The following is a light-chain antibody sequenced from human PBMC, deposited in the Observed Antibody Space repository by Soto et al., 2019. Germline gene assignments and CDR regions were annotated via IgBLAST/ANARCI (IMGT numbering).Light chain of an antibody. J-gene: IGKJ5*01. CDR2: DAS. Sequence: EIVLTQSPATLFFSPGERVTLSCRTSQIVSTYFAWYQQKPVRAPRLLIYDASSRATGIPARFIGSGSGTDFTLTISSLEPEDFAIYYCQQRSNWPITFGQGTRLEIK. V-gene: IGKV3-11*01. CDR3: QQRSNWPIT. CDR1: QIVSTY.